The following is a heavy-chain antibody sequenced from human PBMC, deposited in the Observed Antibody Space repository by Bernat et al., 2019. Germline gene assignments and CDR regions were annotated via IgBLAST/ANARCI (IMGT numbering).Heavy chain of an antibody. V-gene: IGHV4-4*02. J-gene: IGHJ4*02. D-gene: IGHD2-2*01. Sequence: QLQESGPGLVRPSGTLSLTCTVSGASITTNNWWSWVRLPPGKGLEWIGEIYYGGSPNYSPSLKSRVIMSIDASRNQFSLNLRSVTAANTAVYYCASMSVNCGPTTCYERGDYWGPGTLVTVSS. CDR3: ASMSVNCGPTTCYERGDY. CDR2: IYYGGSP. CDR1: GASITTNNW.